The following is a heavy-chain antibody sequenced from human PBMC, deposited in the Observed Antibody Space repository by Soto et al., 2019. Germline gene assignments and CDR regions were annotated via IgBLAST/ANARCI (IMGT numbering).Heavy chain of an antibody. CDR2: IIPILGIA. Sequence: QVQLVQSGAEVKKPESSVKVSCKASGGTFSSYTISWVRQAPGQGLEWMGRIIPILGIANYAQKFQGRVTITADKSTSTAYMELSSLRSEDTAVYYCARDRDYCSGGSCYLSSHWGQGTLVTVSS. D-gene: IGHD2-15*01. CDR3: ARDRDYCSGGSCYLSSH. V-gene: IGHV1-69*08. CDR1: GGTFSSYT. J-gene: IGHJ1*01.